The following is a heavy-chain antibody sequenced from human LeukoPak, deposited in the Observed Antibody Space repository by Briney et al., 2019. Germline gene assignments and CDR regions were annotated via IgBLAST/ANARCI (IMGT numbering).Heavy chain of an antibody. CDR2: IIPIFGIA. J-gene: IGHJ5*02. V-gene: IGHV1-69*04. CDR3: ARDGRGAGGLQGFDP. CDR1: GGTFSSYA. Sequence: ASVKVSCKASGGTFSSYAISWVRQAPGQGLEWMGRIIPIFGIANYAQKFQGRVTITADKSTSTAYMELRSLRSDDTAVYYCARDGRGAGGLQGFDPWGQGTLVTVSS. D-gene: IGHD3-10*01.